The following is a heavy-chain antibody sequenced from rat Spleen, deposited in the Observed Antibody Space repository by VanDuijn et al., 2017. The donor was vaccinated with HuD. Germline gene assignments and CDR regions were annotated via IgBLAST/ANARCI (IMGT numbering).Heavy chain of an antibody. CDR2: MNTGSGDN. CDR1: GYTFSSYD. V-gene: IGHV1-57*01. J-gene: IGHJ3*01. Sequence: QVQLQQSGAELAKPGSSVKISCKASGYTFSSYDISWIKQTTGQGLEYIGYMNTGSGDNYNNEKFKGKATLTVDKSSSTAFMQLSSLTPEDTAVYYCARYYSSYTPFAYWGQGTLVTVSS. D-gene: IGHD1-2*01. CDR3: ARYYSSYTPFAY.